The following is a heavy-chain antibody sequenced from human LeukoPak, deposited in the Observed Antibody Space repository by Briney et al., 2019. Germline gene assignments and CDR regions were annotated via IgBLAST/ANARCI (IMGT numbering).Heavy chain of an antibody. V-gene: IGHV1-24*01. CDR2: FDPEDGET. CDR3: AGPVPGTLWFNY. CDR1: GYTLTELS. J-gene: IGHJ4*02. Sequence: ASVKVSCKVSGYTLTELSMHWVRQAPGKGLEWMGGFDPEDGETIYAQKFQGRVTMTEDTSTDTAYMELSSLRAEDTAVYYCAGPVPGTLWFNYWGQGTLVTVSS. D-gene: IGHD3-10*01.